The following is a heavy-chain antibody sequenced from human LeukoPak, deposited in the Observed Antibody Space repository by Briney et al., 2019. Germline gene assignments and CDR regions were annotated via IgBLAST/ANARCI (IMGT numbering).Heavy chain of an antibody. V-gene: IGHV1-2*02. CDR2: INPNSGGT. CDR3: ARLINSSSWLSYYYYYYYMDV. CDR1: GYTFTGYY. D-gene: IGHD6-13*01. J-gene: IGHJ6*03. Sequence: ASVKVSCKASGYTFTGYYMHWVRQAPGQGLEWMGWINPNSGGTNYAQKFQGRVTMTRDTSISTAYMELSRLRSDDTAVYYCARLINSSSWLSYYYYYYYMDVWGKGTTVTISS.